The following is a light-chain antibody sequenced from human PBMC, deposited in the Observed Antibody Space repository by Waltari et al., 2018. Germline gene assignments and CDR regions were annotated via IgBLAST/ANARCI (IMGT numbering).Light chain of an antibody. CDR1: SRDVGSYNL. CDR3: CSYAVGAIYV. V-gene: IGLV2-23*01. J-gene: IGLJ1*01. CDR2: EGS. Sequence: QSALTQPASVSGSPGQSITISCTRTSRDVGSYNLFSWYQQHPGKAPKLMIYEGSNRPSGISHRFSGSKSGNTASLTISGLQAEDEADYYCCSYAVGAIYVFGTGTKVTVL.